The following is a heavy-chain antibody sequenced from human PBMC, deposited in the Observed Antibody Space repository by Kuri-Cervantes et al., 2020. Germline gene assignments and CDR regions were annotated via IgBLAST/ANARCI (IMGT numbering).Heavy chain of an antibody. D-gene: IGHD2-15*01. CDR2: IYSGGST. J-gene: IGHJ6*03. Sequence: GESLKISCAASGFTVSSNYMSWVRQAPGKGLEWVSVIYSGGSTYYAYSVKGRFTISRDNSKNTLYLQMNSLRAEDTAVYYCARSVTEGYCSGGSCYRFVGQAYYYYYYYMDVWGKGTTVTVSS. CDR1: GFTVSSNY. CDR3: ARSVTEGYCSGGSCYRFVGQAYYYYYYYMDV. V-gene: IGHV3-53*01.